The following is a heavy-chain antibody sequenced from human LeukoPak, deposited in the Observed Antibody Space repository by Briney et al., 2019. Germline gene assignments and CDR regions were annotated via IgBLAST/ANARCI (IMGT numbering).Heavy chain of an antibody. Sequence: SETLSLTCAVYGGSFSGYYWSWIRQPPGKGLESIGEINHSGSTNYNPSLKSRVTISVDTSKNQFSLKLSSVTAADTAVYYCAREGRFRLTNTDGARFWNGPPGHYYYMDVWGKGTTVTVSS. V-gene: IGHV4-34*01. J-gene: IGHJ6*03. CDR2: INHSGST. CDR1: GGSFSGYY. D-gene: IGHD1-1*01. CDR3: AREGRFRLTNTDGARFWNGPPGHYYYMDV.